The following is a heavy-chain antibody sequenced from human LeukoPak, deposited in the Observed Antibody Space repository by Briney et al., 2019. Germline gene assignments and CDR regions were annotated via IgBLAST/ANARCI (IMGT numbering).Heavy chain of an antibody. CDR3: ARDAPYYYDSSGYPNWFDP. CDR2: INPNSGGT. V-gene: IGHV1-2*02. D-gene: IGHD3-22*01. Sequence: ASVKVSCKASGYTFTGYYMHWVRQAPGQGLEWMGWINPNSGGTNYAQKFQGRVTMTRDTSISTAYMELRSLRSDDTAVYYCARDAPYYYDSSGYPNWFDPWGQGTLVTVSS. J-gene: IGHJ5*02. CDR1: GYTFTGYY.